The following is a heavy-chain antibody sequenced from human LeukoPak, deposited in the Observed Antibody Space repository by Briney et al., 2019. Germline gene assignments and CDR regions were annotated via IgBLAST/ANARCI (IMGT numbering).Heavy chain of an antibody. CDR1: GGSISTYY. CDR2: SDYSGST. J-gene: IGHJ4*02. CDR3: ARTLRFLEWLLSH. D-gene: IGHD3-3*01. V-gene: IGHV4-59*12. Sequence: SETLSLTCTVSGGSISTYYWSWLRQPPGKGLEWIGYSDYSGSTSYNPSLKSRVTVSVDTSKNQFSLKLSSVTAADTAVYYCARTLRFLEWLLSHWGQGTLVTVSS.